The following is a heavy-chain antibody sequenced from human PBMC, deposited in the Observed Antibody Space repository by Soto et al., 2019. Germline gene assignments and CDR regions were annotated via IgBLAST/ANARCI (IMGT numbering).Heavy chain of an antibody. CDR2: INSDGSST. J-gene: IGHJ4*02. D-gene: IGHD2-15*01. V-gene: IGHV3-74*01. Sequence: EVQLVESGGGLVQPGGSLRLSCVASGFTSSIYWMHWVRQPPGKGLVWVSRINSDGSSTNYADSVKGRFTISRDNAKNTLYWQMNSLRAEDTAVYYCARDHCSGGRCYFAYWGQGTQVTVSS. CDR3: ARDHCSGGRCYFAY. CDR1: GFTSSIYW.